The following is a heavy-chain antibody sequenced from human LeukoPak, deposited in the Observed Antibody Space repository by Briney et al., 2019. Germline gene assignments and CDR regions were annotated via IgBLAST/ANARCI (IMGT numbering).Heavy chain of an antibody. CDR3: VSLDGVYYYHMDV. V-gene: IGHV3-74*03. CDR2: VSPDGNSA. D-gene: IGHD3/OR15-3a*01. Sequence: GGSLRLSCAASGFTFNRYWMHWVRQAPGKGLVWVSRVSPDGNSATYADSVKGRFTISRDNAKNTLYLQMNSLRAEDSAVYYCVSLDGVYYYHMDVWGQGTTVIVSS. J-gene: IGHJ6*02. CDR1: GFTFNRYW.